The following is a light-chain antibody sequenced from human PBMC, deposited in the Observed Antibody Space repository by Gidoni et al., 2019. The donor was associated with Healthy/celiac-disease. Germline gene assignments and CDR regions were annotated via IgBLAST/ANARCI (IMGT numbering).Light chain of an antibody. CDR3: QQSYSTWVT. CDR2: AAS. J-gene: IGKJ2*01. Sequence: DILMTQSPSSLSASVGDRVTITCRASQTISSYLNWYQQKPGKAPKLLIYAASSLQSGVPSRFSGSGSGTDFTLIISSLQPEDFATYYCQQSYSTWVTFGQXTKLEIK. V-gene: IGKV1-39*01. CDR1: QTISSY.